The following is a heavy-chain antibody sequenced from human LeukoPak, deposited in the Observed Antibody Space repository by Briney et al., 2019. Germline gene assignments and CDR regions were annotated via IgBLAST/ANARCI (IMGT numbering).Heavy chain of an antibody. J-gene: IGHJ2*01. D-gene: IGHD6-19*01. Sequence: GGSLRLSCAASGFTFSTYAMSWVRQAPGKGLEWVSTISDSGANTYYADSVRGRFTISRDNSKNTLYLRKNSLRADDTAIYYCAKSMTLQWRGFFDLWGRGTHVTVSS. CDR1: GFTFSTYA. CDR2: ISDSGANT. V-gene: IGHV3-23*01. CDR3: AKSMTLQWRGFFDL.